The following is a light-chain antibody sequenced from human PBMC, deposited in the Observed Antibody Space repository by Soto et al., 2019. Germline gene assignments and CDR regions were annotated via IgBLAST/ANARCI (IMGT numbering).Light chain of an antibody. CDR2: AAS. J-gene: IGKJ1*01. V-gene: IGKV1-12*01. CDR1: QGIGRW. Sequence: DIQMTQSPSSVSASVGDRVTITCRASQGIGRWLAWYQQKPGKAPKLLIYAASSLQSVVPSRFSGSGSGTDFTLTISSLQPEDFATYYCQQANSFPWTFGQGTKVEVK. CDR3: QQANSFPWT.